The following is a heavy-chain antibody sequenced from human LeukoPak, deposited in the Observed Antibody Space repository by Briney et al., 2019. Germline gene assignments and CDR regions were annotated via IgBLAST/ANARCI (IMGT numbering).Heavy chain of an antibody. V-gene: IGHV3-7*05. CDR2: IKQDGSEK. CDR1: GFTFSNYW. D-gene: IGHD3-10*01. J-gene: IGHJ6*02. CDR3: ARVHGSGIQTMDV. Sequence: GGSLRLSCAASGFTFSNYWMIWVRQAPGKGLEWVGNIKQDGSEKRYADSVGGRFSISRDNAQTSLYLQMNSLRAEDTAVYYCARVHGSGIQTMDVWGQGTTVTVSS.